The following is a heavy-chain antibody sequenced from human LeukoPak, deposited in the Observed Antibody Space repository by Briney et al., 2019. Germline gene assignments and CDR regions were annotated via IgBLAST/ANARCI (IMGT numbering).Heavy chain of an antibody. CDR2: IIPIFGTA. Sequence: ASVKVSCKASGGTFSSYAISWVRQAPGQGLEWMGGIIPIFGTANYAQKFQGRVTITTDESTSTAHMELSSLRSEDTAVYYCARASSKEMATIGFDYWGQGTLVTVSS. V-gene: IGHV1-69*05. D-gene: IGHD5-24*01. J-gene: IGHJ4*02. CDR3: ARASSKEMATIGFDY. CDR1: GGTFSSYA.